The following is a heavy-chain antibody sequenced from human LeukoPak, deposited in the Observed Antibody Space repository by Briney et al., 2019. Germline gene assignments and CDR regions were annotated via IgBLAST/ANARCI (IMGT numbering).Heavy chain of an antibody. D-gene: IGHD1-14*01. CDR3: AASLSLTTGPFDY. V-gene: IGHV4-59*01. Sequence: PSEXXSLTCTVSGGSISSYYWSWIRQPPGKGLEGIGYIYYSGSTNYTPSLKSRVTISVDTSKNQFSLKLSSVTAADTAVYYCAASLSLTTGPFDYWGQGTLVTVSS. CDR2: IYYSGST. CDR1: GGSISSYY. J-gene: IGHJ4*02.